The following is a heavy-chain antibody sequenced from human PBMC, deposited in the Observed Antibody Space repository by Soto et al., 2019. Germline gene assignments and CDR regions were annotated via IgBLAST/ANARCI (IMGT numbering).Heavy chain of an antibody. V-gene: IGHV3-30-3*01. CDR3: ARDRWRYDILTGYQFDY. D-gene: IGHD3-9*01. CDR2: ISYDGSNK. Sequence: PGGSLRLSCAASGFTFSSYAMHWVRQAPGKGLEWVAVISYDGSNKYYADSVKGRFTISRDNSKNTLYLQMNSLRAEDTAVYYCARDRWRYDILTGYQFDYWGQGTLVTVSS. CDR1: GFTFSSYA. J-gene: IGHJ4*02.